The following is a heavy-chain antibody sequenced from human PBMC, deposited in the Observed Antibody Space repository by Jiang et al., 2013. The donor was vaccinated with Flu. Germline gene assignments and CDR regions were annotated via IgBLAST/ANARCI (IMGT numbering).Heavy chain of an antibody. J-gene: IGHJ4*02. CDR1: GGSVQWLL. V-gene: IGHV4-34*01. D-gene: IGHD3-3*01. CDR3: ARARDFWSGYDDY. CDR2: INHSGST. Sequence: TCAVYGGSVQWLLLELDPPAPRKGLEWIGEINHSGSTNYNPSLKSRVTISVDTSKNQFSLKLSSVTAADTAVYYCARARDFWSGYDDYWGQGTLVTVSS.